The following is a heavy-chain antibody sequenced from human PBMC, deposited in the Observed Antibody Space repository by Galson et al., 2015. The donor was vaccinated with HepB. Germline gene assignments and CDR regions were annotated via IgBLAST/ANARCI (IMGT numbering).Heavy chain of an antibody. Sequence: SVKVSCKASGGTFSSYAISWVRQAPGQGLEWMGGIIPIFGTANYAQKFQGRVTITADESTSTAYMELSSLRSEGTAVYYCAGPEHSSPAVAFDYWGQGTLVTVPS. CDR2: IIPIFGTA. V-gene: IGHV1-69*13. J-gene: IGHJ4*02. CDR3: AGPEHSSPAVAFDY. D-gene: IGHD6-13*01. CDR1: GGTFSSYA.